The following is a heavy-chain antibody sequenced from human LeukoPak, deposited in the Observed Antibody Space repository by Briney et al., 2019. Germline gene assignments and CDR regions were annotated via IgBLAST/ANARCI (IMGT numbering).Heavy chain of an antibody. CDR2: VYYSGRI. J-gene: IGHJ5*02. CDR3: ARRDYAACFDP. Sequence: PPETLSLTRSVSLDSTTSGAYYWAWPPHPPGKGLEWIVNVYYSGRIKYNPSLKGRVSLSRDMSKKHFSLNMNSVNPPEPAVYFSARRDYAACFDP. D-gene: IGHD4/OR15-4a*01. V-gene: IGHV4-39*02. CDR1: LDSTTSGAYY.